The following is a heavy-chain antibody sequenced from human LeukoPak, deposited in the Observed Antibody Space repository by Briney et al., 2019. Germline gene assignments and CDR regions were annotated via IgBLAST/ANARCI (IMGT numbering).Heavy chain of an antibody. CDR2: INHSGST. V-gene: IGHV4-34*01. CDR1: GGSFSGYY. J-gene: IGHJ6*02. D-gene: IGHD3-9*01. Sequence: PSETLSLTCAVYGGSFSGYYWSWIRQPPGKGLEWIGEINHSGSTNYNPSLKSRVTISVDTSKNQFSLKLSSVTAADTAVYYCARGKLYYSYFDRGLGGMDVWGQGTTVTVSS. CDR3: ARGKLYYSYFDRGLGGMDV.